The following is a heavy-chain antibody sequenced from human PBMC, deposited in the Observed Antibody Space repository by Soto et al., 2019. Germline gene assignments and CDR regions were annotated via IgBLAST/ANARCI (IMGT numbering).Heavy chain of an antibody. D-gene: IGHD4-4*01. CDR1: GFTFRSYG. V-gene: IGHV3-30*18. J-gene: IGHJ4*02. CDR3: AKGGHSNLLTGGYCYY. CDR2: ISDDGSNK. Sequence: QVQLVESGGGVVQPGRSLRLSCAASGFTFRSYGMHWVRQAPGKGLEWVAVISDDGSNKSYADSVKGRFTISRDNSKNTLYVEMNSLRADDTAVYYCAKGGHSNLLTGGYCYYGGQGILVTVSS.